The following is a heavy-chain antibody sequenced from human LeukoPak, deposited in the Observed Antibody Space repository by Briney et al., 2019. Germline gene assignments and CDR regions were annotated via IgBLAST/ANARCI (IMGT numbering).Heavy chain of an antibody. J-gene: IGHJ3*02. Sequence: PTETLSLTCTVSGHSISSGYYWGWIRQPPGQGLEWIGSIYHSGSTYYNPSLKSRVTISVDTSKNQFSLKLSSVTAADTAVYYCARNPPPSDSSGYYYVPDAFDIWGQGTMVTVSS. CDR2: IYHSGST. V-gene: IGHV4-38-2*02. CDR3: ARNPPPSDSSGYYYVPDAFDI. D-gene: IGHD3-22*01. CDR1: GHSISSGYY.